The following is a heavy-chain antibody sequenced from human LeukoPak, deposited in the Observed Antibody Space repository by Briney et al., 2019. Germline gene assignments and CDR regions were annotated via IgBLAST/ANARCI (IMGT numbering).Heavy chain of an antibody. CDR3: ARQFYYDNSGRYFDY. Sequence: GGSLRLSCAASGFTFSSYAMSWVRQAPGKGLEWVSAISGSGGRTYYADSVKGRFTISRDTSKNTLYLQMNSLRAEDTAVYYCARQFYYDNSGRYFDYWGQGTLVTVSS. D-gene: IGHD3-22*01. V-gene: IGHV3-23*01. J-gene: IGHJ4*02. CDR1: GFTFSSYA. CDR2: ISGSGGRT.